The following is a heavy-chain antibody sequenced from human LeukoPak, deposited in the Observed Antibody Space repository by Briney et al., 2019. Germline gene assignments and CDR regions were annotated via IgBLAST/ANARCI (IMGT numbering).Heavy chain of an antibody. J-gene: IGHJ6*03. Sequence: GGSLRLSCAASGFTFSSHSMNWVRQAPGKGLEWVSSIRSSSSYIYYADSVKGRFTISRDNSKNTLYLQMNSLRAEDTAVYYCAKGHSSSWPYYYYYMDVWGKGTTVTISS. CDR2: IRSSSSYI. CDR1: GFTFSSHS. D-gene: IGHD6-13*01. V-gene: IGHV3-21*04. CDR3: AKGHSSSWPYYYYYMDV.